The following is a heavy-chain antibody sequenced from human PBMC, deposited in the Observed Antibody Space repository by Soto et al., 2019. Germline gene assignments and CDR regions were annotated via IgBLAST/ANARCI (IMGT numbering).Heavy chain of an antibody. Sequence: GGSLRLSCAASGFTGSSYAMHWVRQAPGKGLEWVAVISYDGSNKYYADSVKGRFTISRDNSKNTLYLQMNSLRAEDTAVYYCARDPRSRDYYDSSGYYHPSYVDYLGQGNLVTGS. CDR2: ISYDGSNK. CDR1: GFTGSSYA. V-gene: IGHV3-30-3*01. D-gene: IGHD3-22*01. CDR3: ARDPRSRDYYDSSGYYHPSYVDY. J-gene: IGHJ4*02.